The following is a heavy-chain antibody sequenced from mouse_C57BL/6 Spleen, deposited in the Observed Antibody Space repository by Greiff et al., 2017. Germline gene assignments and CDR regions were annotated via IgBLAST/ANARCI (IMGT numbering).Heavy chain of an antibody. Sequence: QVQLQESGPELVKPGASVKISCKASGYAFSSSWMNWVKQRPGKGLEWIGRIYPGDGDTNYNGKFKGKATLTADKSSSTAYMQLSSLTSEDSALYFCARYVSSSHYYAMDYWGQGTSVTVSS. CDR1: GYAFSSSW. D-gene: IGHD1-1*01. CDR3: ARYVSSSHYYAMDY. CDR2: IYPGDGDT. J-gene: IGHJ4*01. V-gene: IGHV1-82*01.